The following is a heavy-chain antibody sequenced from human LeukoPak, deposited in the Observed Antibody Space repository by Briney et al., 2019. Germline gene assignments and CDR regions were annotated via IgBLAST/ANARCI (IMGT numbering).Heavy chain of an antibody. D-gene: IGHD3-16*01. V-gene: IGHV3-23*01. CDR1: GFTFSSYA. Sequence: HSGGSLRLSCAASGFTFSSYAMSWVRQAPGKGLEWVSGFSGGSDNTYYADSVRGRFTISRDDSKNTLYLQMNSLTAEDTAVYYCARERFGAYPEHWGQGTLVTVSS. CDR3: ARERFGAYPEH. J-gene: IGHJ1*01. CDR2: FSGGSDNT.